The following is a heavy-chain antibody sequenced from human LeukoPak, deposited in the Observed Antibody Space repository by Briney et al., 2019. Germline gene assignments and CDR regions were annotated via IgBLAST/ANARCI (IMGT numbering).Heavy chain of an antibody. CDR2: IYYSGST. CDR3: ARDQSYYDSSGQFDY. V-gene: IGHV4-39*07. CDR1: GGSISSSSYS. D-gene: IGHD3-22*01. J-gene: IGHJ4*02. Sequence: SETLFLTCTVSGGSISSSSYSWGRIRQPQGKGLEWIGRIYYSGSTYNKPYLKRRDSISVDTSKNQFSLKLSSVTAADTAVYYWARDQSYYDSSGQFDYWGQGTLVTVSS.